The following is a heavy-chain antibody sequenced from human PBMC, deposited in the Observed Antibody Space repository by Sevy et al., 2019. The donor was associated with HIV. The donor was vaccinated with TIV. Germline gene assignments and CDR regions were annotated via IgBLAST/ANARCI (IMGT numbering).Heavy chain of an antibody. V-gene: IGHV3-30*04. Sequence: GGSLRLSCAASGFTFSSYAMHWVRQAPGKGLEWVAVISYDGSNKYYADSVKGRFTISRDNSKNTLYLQMNSLRAEDTAVNYCAREGYYDILTGPYYGMDVWGQGTTVTVSS. D-gene: IGHD3-9*01. CDR3: AREGYYDILTGPYYGMDV. CDR1: GFTFSSYA. CDR2: ISYDGSNK. J-gene: IGHJ6*02.